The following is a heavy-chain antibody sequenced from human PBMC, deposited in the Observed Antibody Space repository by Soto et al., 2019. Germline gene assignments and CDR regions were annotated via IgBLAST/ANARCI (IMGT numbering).Heavy chain of an antibody. J-gene: IGHJ6*02. Sequence: GGSLRLSCTASGFTFGDYAMSWFRQAPGKGLEWVGFIRSKAYGGTTEYAASVKGRFTISRDDSKSIAYLQMNSLKTEDTAVYYCAKSFGGVIVDYYYGMDVWGQGTTVTVSS. CDR1: GFTFGDYA. CDR3: AKSFGGVIVDYYYGMDV. D-gene: IGHD3-16*02. CDR2: IRSKAYGGTT. V-gene: IGHV3-49*03.